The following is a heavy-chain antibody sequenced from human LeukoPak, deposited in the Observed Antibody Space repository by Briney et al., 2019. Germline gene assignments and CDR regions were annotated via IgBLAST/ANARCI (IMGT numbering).Heavy chain of an antibody. CDR3: ARVAVAGRRGYYMDV. D-gene: IGHD6-19*01. Sequence: SVKVSCQASGGTFSSYAISWVRQAPGQGLEWMGGIIPIFGTANYAQKFQGRVTITTDESTSTAYMELSSLRAEDTAVYYCARVAVAGRRGYYMDVWGKGTTVTVSS. CDR1: GGTFSSYA. CDR2: IIPIFGTA. V-gene: IGHV1-69*05. J-gene: IGHJ6*03.